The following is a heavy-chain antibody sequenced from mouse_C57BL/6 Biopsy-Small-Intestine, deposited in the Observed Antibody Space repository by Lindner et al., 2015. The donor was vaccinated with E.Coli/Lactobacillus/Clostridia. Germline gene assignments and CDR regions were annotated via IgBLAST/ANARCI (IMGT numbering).Heavy chain of an antibody. J-gene: IGHJ2*01. Sequence: VQLQEFGPELVKPGASVKISCKASGYSFTSYYIHWVKQRPGQGLEWIGWIYPGSGNTKYNEKFKGKATLTADTSSSTAYMQLSSPTSEDSAVYYCARDSYYYGSSSGYWGQGTTLTVSS. CDR2: IYPGSGNT. D-gene: IGHD1-1*01. V-gene: IGHV1-66*01. CDR3: ARDSYYYGSSSGY. CDR1: GYSFTSYY.